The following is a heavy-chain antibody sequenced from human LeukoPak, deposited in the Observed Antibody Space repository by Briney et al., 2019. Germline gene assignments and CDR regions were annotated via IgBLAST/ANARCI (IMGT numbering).Heavy chain of an antibody. D-gene: IGHD3-9*01. CDR1: GGSISSSSYY. V-gene: IGHV4-39*01. Sequence: SETLSLTCTVSGGSISSSSYYWGWIGQPPGKGLEWIGSIYYSGSTYYNPSLKSRVTISVDTSKNQFSLKLSSVTAADTAVYYCARHDYDILTGYYDEGGYFDYWGQGTLVTVSS. CDR3: ARHDYDILTGYYDEGGYFDY. J-gene: IGHJ4*02. CDR2: IYYSGST.